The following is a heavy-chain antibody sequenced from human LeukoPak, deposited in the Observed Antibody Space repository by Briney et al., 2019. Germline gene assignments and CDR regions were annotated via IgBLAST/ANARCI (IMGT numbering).Heavy chain of an antibody. J-gene: IGHJ4*02. D-gene: IGHD6-13*01. V-gene: IGHV1-2*02. CDR2: INPNSGGT. CDR1: GYTFTGYY. Sequence: ASVKVSCKASGYTFTGYYMHWVRQAPGHGLEWMGWINPNSGGTRYVQKFQGRVTMTRDTSVSTAYMEVSSLTSDDTAVYYCARGGGTIAAAGIPFDYWGQGTLVTVSS. CDR3: ARGGGTIAAAGIPFDY.